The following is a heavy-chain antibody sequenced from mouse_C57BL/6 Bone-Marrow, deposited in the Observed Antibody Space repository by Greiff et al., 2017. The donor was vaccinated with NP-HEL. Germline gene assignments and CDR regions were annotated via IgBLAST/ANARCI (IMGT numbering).Heavy chain of an antibody. Sequence: QVQLQQPGAELVKPGASVKMSCKASGYTFTSYWITWVKQRPGQGLEWIGDIYPGSGSTNYNEKFKSKAILTVDTSSSTVYMQLSSLTSEDAAVYYCARRRGTGRQLRKELHFDYWGQGTTLTVSS. J-gene: IGHJ2*01. CDR3: ARRRGTGRQLRKELHFDY. D-gene: IGHD3-2*02. V-gene: IGHV1-55*01. CDR1: GYTFTSYW. CDR2: IYPGSGST.